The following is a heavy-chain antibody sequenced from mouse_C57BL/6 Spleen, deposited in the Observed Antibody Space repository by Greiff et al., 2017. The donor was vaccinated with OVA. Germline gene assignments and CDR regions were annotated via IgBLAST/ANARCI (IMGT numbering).Heavy chain of an antibody. V-gene: IGHV1-81*01. CDR3: ARGGDGSPYAMDY. CDR1: GYTFTSYG. CDR2: IYPRSGNH. D-gene: IGHD1-1*01. Sequence: QVQLKESGAELARPGASVKLSCKASGYTFTSYGISWVKQRTGQGLEWIGEIYPRSGNHYYNEKFKGKATLTADNSSSTAYMELRSLTSEDSAVYFCARGGDGSPYAMDYWGQGTAVTVSS. J-gene: IGHJ4*01.